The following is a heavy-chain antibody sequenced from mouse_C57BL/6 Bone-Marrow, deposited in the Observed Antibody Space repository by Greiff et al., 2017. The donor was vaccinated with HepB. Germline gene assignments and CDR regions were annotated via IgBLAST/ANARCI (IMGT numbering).Heavy chain of an antibody. J-gene: IGHJ4*01. D-gene: IGHD1-1*01. CDR2: IDPETGGT. CDR1: GYTFTDYE. V-gene: IGHV1-15*01. CDR3: TRGRGSSYDYAMDD. Sequence: QVQLQQSGAELVRPGASVTLSCKASGYTFTDYEMHWVKQTPVHGLEWIGAIDPETGGTAYNQKFKGKAILTADKSSSTAYMELRSLTSEDSAVYYCTRGRGSSYDYAMDDWGQGTSVTVSS.